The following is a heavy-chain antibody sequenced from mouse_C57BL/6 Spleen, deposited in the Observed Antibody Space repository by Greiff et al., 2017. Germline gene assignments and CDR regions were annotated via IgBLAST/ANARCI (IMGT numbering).Heavy chain of an antibody. CDR1: GFTFSDYY. D-gene: IGHD2-10*02. Sequence: EVKLMESGGGLVQPGGSLKLSCAASGFTFSDYYMYWVRQTPEKRLEWVAYISNGGGSTYYPDTVKGRFTISRDNAKNTLYLQMSRLKSEDTAMYYCARRGMVTLYYYAMDYWGQGTSVTVSS. V-gene: IGHV5-12*01. J-gene: IGHJ4*01. CDR2: ISNGGGST. CDR3: ARRGMVTLYYYAMDY.